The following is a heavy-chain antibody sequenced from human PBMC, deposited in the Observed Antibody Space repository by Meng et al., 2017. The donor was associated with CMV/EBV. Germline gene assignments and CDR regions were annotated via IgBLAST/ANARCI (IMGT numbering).Heavy chain of an antibody. J-gene: IGHJ4*02. CDR3: ARIGYTSSSLDY. CDR1: GFTFSSYA. D-gene: IGHD5-18*01. CDR2: INQDGTKI. Sequence: GGSLRLSCAASGFTFSSYAMHWVRQAPGKGLEWVVNINQDGTKIYYVDSVKGRFTVSRDNARNSVYLQLNSLTVEDTAVYYCARIGYTSSSLDYWGRGALVTVSS. V-gene: IGHV3-7*01.